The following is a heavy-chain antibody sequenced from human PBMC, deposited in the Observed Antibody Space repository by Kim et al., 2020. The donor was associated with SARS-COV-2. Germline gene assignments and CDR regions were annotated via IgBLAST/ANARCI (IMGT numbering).Heavy chain of an antibody. J-gene: IGHJ6*02. CDR3: ARRTTVTTYYYYYYGMDV. V-gene: IGHV4-31*02. Sequence: KSRVTISVDTSKNQFSLKLSSVTAADTAVYYCARRTTVTTYYYYYYGMDVWGQGTTVTVSS. D-gene: IGHD4-17*01.